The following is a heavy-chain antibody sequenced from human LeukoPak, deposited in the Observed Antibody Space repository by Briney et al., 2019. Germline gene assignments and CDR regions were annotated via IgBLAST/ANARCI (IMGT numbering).Heavy chain of an antibody. CDR1: RGTFSSYT. CDR2: INPKSGGT. V-gene: IGHV1-2*02. D-gene: IGHD3-9*01. Sequence: ASVKVSCKASRGTFSSYTISWVRQAPGQGLEWMGWINPKSGGTNEAQKFHDRVTMTRDTSIRTAYMEVSRLRSDDTAVYYCARSPDILTGENFDYWGQGTLVTVSS. CDR3: ARSPDILTGENFDY. J-gene: IGHJ4*02.